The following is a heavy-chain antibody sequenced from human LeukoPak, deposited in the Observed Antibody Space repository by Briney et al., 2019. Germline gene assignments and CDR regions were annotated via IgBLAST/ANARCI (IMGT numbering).Heavy chain of an antibody. J-gene: IGHJ4*02. CDR2: IKFSDGST. D-gene: IGHD3-3*01. Sequence: PGGSLRLSCAASGFTFSTYAMSWVRQAPGKGLEWVSSIKFSDGSTYYTDSVKGRFTISRDNSKNMLYLQMDSLRAEDTAVYYCAKDKRGITIFGVVIVDGGFDYWGQGTLVTVSS. V-gene: IGHV3-23*01. CDR3: AKDKRGITIFGVVIVDGGFDY. CDR1: GFTFSTYA.